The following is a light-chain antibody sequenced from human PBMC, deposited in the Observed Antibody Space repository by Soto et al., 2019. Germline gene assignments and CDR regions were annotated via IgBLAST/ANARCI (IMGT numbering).Light chain of an antibody. Sequence: EIVLTQSPATLSLSPGERATLSCRASQSVSSYLAWYQQKPGQAPRLLIYDASNRATGIPARFSGSGSGTDFTLTISSLEPEDFAVYYCQQRSNWPLTFGTWKKVDIK. CDR3: QQRSNWPLT. J-gene: IGKJ3*01. CDR1: QSVSSY. V-gene: IGKV3-11*01. CDR2: DAS.